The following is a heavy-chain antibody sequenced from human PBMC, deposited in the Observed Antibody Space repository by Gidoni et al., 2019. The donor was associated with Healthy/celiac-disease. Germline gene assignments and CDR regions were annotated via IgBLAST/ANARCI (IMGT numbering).Heavy chain of an antibody. J-gene: IGHJ4*02. Sequence: EVQLVESGGGLVKPGGSLRLSCAASGFTFSNAWMTWVRQAPGKGLEWVGRIKSKTDGGTTDYAAPVKGRFTISRDDSKNTLYLQMNSLKTEDTAVYYCYCYLGDYGSDYWGQGTLVTVSS. V-gene: IGHV3-15*07. CDR1: GFTFSNAW. D-gene: IGHD4-17*01. CDR3: YCYLGDYGSDY. CDR2: IKSKTDGGTT.